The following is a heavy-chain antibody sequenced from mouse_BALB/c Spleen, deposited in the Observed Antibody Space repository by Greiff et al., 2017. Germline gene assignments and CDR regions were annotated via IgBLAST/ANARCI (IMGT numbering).Heavy chain of an antibody. V-gene: IGHV1-7*01. CDR2: INPSTGYT. Sequence: VKLVESGAELAKPGASVKMSCKASGYTFTSYWMHWVKQRPGQGLEWIGYINPSTGYTEYNQKFKDKATLTADKSSSTAYMQLSSLTSEDSAVYYCARFTMIYYFDYWGQGTTLTVSS. CDR3: ARFTMIYYFDY. CDR1: GYTFTSYW. D-gene: IGHD2-4*01. J-gene: IGHJ2*01.